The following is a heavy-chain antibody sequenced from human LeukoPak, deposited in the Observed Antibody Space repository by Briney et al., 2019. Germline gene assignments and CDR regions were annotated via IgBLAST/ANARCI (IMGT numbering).Heavy chain of an antibody. CDR1: GFTFSSYG. V-gene: IGHV3-30*02. CDR3: AKDTTGTTPMDV. D-gene: IGHD1-1*01. CDR2: IRYDGSNK. Sequence: GGSLRPSCAASGFTFSSYGMHWVRQAPGKGLEWVAFIRYDGSNKYYADSVKGRFTISRDNSKNTLYLQMNSLRAEDTAVYYCAKDTTGTTPMDVWGKGTTVTVSS. J-gene: IGHJ6*03.